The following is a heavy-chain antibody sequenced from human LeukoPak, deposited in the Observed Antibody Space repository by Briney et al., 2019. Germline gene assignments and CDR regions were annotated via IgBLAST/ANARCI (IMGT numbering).Heavy chain of an antibody. CDR1: GFTFSSYW. CDR2: INSDGSST. J-gene: IGHJ4*02. D-gene: IGHD3-3*01. Sequence: GGSLRLSCAASGFTFSSYWMHWVRQAPGKGLVWVSRINSDGSSTSYADSVKGRFTISRDNAKYTLYLQMNSLRAEDTAVYYCARAQSVRFLEWNYDYWGQGTLVTVSS. V-gene: IGHV3-74*01. CDR3: ARAQSVRFLEWNYDY.